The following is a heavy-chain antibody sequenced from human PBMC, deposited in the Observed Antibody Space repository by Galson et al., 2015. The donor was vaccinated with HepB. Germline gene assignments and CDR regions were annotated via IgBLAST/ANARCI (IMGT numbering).Heavy chain of an antibody. CDR2: ISYDGNDK. Sequence: LRLSCAASGFSFNTFAMHWVRQAPGKGLEWVALISYDGNDKHYADSVKGRFTISGDRSKNAVFLQMDSLRDEDTALYYCARPRGNWKYGYFDYWGQGTLVTASS. J-gene: IGHJ4*02. CDR3: ARPRGNWKYGYFDY. V-gene: IGHV3-30*04. D-gene: IGHD1-7*01. CDR1: GFSFNTFA.